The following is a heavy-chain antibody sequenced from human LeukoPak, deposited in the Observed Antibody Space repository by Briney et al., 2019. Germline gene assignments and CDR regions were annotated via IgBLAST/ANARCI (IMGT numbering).Heavy chain of an antibody. CDR2: INPSGGST. J-gene: IGHJ4*02. CDR1: GYTFTSYY. V-gene: IGHV1-46*01. D-gene: IGHD1-1*01. Sequence: GGSLRLSCAASGYTFTSYYMHWVRQAPGQGLEWMGIINPSGGSTSYAQKFKGRVTMTKDVSTSTVYMELSSLRSEDTAVYYCARAYWMGLYYFDYWGQGTLVTVSS. CDR3: ARAYWMGLYYFDY.